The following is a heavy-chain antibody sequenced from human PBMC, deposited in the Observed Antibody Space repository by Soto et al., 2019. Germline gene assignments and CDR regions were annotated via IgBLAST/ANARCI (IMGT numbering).Heavy chain of an antibody. CDR1: GGSISSSSYY. Sequence: SETLSLTCTVSGGSISSSSYYWGWIRQPPGKGLEWIGSIYYSGSTYYNPSLKSRVTISVDTSKNQFSLKLSSVTAADTAVYYCARRNDFWRDYGMEVWGEGTTVTVS. J-gene: IGHJ6*02. CDR2: IYYSGST. CDR3: ARRNDFWRDYGMEV. D-gene: IGHD3-3*01. V-gene: IGHV4-39*01.